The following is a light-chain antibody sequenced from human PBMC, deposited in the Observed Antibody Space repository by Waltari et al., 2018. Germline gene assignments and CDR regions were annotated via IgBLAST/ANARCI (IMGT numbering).Light chain of an antibody. CDR3: QHHFRLPAT. CDR1: QSISRY. V-gene: IGKV3-20*01. J-gene: IGKJ1*01. CDR2: GAS. Sequence: LSLSTGERATLSCRSSQSISRYLAWYQQKPGQAPRLLIYGASNRATGIPPRFSGSGSGTDFSLTISGLEPEDSAVYYCQHHFRLPATFGQGTNVEIK.